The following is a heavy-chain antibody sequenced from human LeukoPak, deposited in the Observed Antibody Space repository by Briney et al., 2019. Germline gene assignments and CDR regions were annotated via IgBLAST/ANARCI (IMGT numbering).Heavy chain of an antibody. Sequence: KPGGSLRLSCAASGFTFSSYTINWVRPAPGKGLEWVSSISSSSSYIYYADTVKGRFTISRDNAKNSLYLQMSRLRAEDTAVYYCARGQIEDSFDIWGQGTMVTVSS. J-gene: IGHJ3*02. CDR2: ISSSSSYI. CDR3: ARGQIEDSFDI. V-gene: IGHV3-21*01. CDR1: GFTFSSYT.